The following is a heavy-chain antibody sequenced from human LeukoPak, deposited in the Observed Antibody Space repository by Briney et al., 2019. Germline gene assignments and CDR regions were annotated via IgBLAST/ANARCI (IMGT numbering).Heavy chain of an antibody. D-gene: IGHD6-19*01. Sequence: GGSLRLSCAASGFTFSNSAMTWVRQAPGKGLKWVSLISFSGESTFYAESVKGRFTIARDNSKDSLYLQMNSLRAEDTALYYCASARGYSSEYKWGQGTLVTVSS. CDR1: GFTFSNSA. CDR3: ASARGYSSEYK. CDR2: ISFSGEST. V-gene: IGHV3-23*01. J-gene: IGHJ4*02.